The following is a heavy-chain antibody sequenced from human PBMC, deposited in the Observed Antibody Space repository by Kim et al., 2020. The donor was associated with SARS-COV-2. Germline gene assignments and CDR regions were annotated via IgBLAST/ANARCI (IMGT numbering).Heavy chain of an antibody. J-gene: IGHJ4*01. CDR1: GYTFTNYA. CDR3: ARDHRSCSISTCYGASFDY. CDR2: INTGSGNT. Sequence: ASVKVSCKSSGYTFTNYAIHWVRQAPGQRLEWMGWINTGSGNTKYSQIFQGRVAITRDTSANTAYMELSSLRSDDTAVYYCARDHRSCSISTCYGASFDY. D-gene: IGHD2-2*01. V-gene: IGHV1-3*04.